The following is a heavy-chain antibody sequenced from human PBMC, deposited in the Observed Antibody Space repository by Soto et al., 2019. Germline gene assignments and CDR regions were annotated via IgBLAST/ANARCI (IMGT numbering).Heavy chain of an antibody. Sequence: EVQLVESGGDLVQPGGSLRLSCAASRFTFSDYSMNWVRQAPGKGLEWVSYISGGGETIYYADSVRGRFTISRDNAKNYLFLQMNSLREEDTAVYYCARILRGQYSSGWYPDYWGQGTLVTVSS. CDR1: RFTFSDYS. V-gene: IGHV3-48*02. D-gene: IGHD6-19*01. J-gene: IGHJ4*02. CDR3: ARILRGQYSSGWYPDY. CDR2: ISGGGETI.